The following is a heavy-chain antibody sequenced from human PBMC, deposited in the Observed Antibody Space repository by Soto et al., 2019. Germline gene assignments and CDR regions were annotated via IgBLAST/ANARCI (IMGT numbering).Heavy chain of an antibody. CDR2: IYYSGST. CDR3: ARDLNRGYDLALDY. CDR1: GGSISSYY. Sequence: SETLSLTCTVSGGSISSYYWTWIRQPPGKGLEWIGYIYYSGSTNYNPSLKSRVTISVDTSKNQFSLKVSSVTAADTAVYYCARDLNRGYDLALDYWGQGTLVTVS. J-gene: IGHJ4*02. V-gene: IGHV4-59*01. D-gene: IGHD5-12*01.